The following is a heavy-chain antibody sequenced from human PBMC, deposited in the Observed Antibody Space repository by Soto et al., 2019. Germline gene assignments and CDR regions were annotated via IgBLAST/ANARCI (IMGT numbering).Heavy chain of an antibody. J-gene: IGHJ6*02. D-gene: IGHD4-17*01. CDR2: IYYSGST. V-gene: IGHV4-59*01. CDR3: ARDRYYGGNSFNYYYGMDV. CDR1: GGSISSYY. Sequence: PSETLSLTCTVSGGSISSYYWSWIRQPPGKGLEWIGYIYYSGSTNYNPSLKSRVTISVDTSKNQFSLKLSSVTAADTAVYYCARDRYYGGNSFNYYYGMDVWGQGTTVTV.